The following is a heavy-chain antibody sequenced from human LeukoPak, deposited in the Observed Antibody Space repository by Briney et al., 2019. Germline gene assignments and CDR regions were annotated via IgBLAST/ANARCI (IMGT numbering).Heavy chain of an antibody. D-gene: IGHD6-6*01. CDR2: IKSKTDGGTT. V-gene: IGHV3-15*01. CDR1: GFTFSNAW. CDR3: ARVVLDAVKISSSST. J-gene: IGHJ5*02. Sequence: PGGSLRLSCAASGFTFSNAWMSWVRQAPGKGLEWVGRIKSKTDGGTTDYAAPVKGRFTISRDDSKNTLYLQMNSLRAEDTAVYYCARVVLDAVKISSSSTWGQGTLVTVSS.